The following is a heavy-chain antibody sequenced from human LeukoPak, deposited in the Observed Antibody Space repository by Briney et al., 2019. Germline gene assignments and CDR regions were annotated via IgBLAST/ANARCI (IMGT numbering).Heavy chain of an antibody. CDR1: GGSISSHY. V-gene: IGHV4-59*11. CDR2: IYYSGST. D-gene: IGHD3-10*01. Sequence: SETLSLTCTVSGGSISSHYWSWIRQPPGKGLEWIGYIYYSGSTNYDPSLKSRVTISVDTSKNQFSLKLSSVTAADTAVYYCARVGTYGSGSYLSWLDYWGQGTLVTVSS. J-gene: IGHJ4*02. CDR3: ARVGTYGSGSYLSWLDY.